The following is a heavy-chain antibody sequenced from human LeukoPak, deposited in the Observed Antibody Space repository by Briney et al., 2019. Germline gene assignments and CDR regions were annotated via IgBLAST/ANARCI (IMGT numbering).Heavy chain of an antibody. CDR3: VRSPACSSGTCYPNWFDP. CDR2: TYPGDSNT. Sequence: KGGDSLKISCKGSGYSFTNNWIGWVRQMPGRGLEWMGITYPGDSNTRYSPSFQGQVTISADKSISSAYLQWSSLKASDTAMYYCVRSPACSSGTCYPNWFDPWGQGTLVTVSS. V-gene: IGHV5-51*01. J-gene: IGHJ5*02. D-gene: IGHD2-15*01. CDR1: GYSFTNNW.